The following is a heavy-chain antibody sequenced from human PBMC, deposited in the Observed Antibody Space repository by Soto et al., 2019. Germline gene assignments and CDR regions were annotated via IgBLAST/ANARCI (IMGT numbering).Heavy chain of an antibody. J-gene: IGHJ6*02. CDR2: INPNSGGT. V-gene: IGHV1-2*02. CDR3: ASNQWLASRDGMDV. CDR1: GYTFTGYY. D-gene: IGHD6-19*01. Sequence: ASVKVSCKASGYTFTGYYIHWVRQAPGQGLEWMGWINPNSGGTNYAQKFQGRVTMTRDTSISTAYMELSRLRSDDTAVYYCASNQWLASRDGMDVWGQGTTVTVSS.